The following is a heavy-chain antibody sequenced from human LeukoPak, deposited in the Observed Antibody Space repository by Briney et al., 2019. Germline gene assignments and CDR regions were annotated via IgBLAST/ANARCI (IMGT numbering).Heavy chain of an antibody. V-gene: IGHV3-23*01. CDR2: ISGSGGST. D-gene: IGHD1-1*01. CDR1: GFTFSSYA. CDR3: AKIPLGSEYDQFDY. J-gene: IGHJ4*02. Sequence: GRSLRLSCAASGFTFSSYAMSWVRQAPGKGLEWVSAISGSGGSTYYADSVKGRFTISRDNFKNTLYLQMNSLRAEDTAVYYCAKIPLGSEYDQFDYWGQGTLVTVSS.